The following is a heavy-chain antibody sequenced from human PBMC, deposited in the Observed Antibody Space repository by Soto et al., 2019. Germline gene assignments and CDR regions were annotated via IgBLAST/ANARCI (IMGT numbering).Heavy chain of an antibody. CDR2: IYYSGST. J-gene: IGHJ4*02. V-gene: IGHV4-31*03. CDR3: ARATRGPSSGYYQLDY. CDR1: GGSISSGGYY. Sequence: SETLSLTCTVSGGSISSGGYYWSWIRQHPGKGLECIGYIYYSGSTYYNPSLKSRVTISVDTSKNQFSLKLSSVTAADTAVYYCARATRGPSSGYYQLDYWGQGTLVTVSS. D-gene: IGHD3-22*01.